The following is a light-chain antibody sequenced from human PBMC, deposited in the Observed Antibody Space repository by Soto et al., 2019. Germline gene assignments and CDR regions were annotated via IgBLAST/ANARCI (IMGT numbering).Light chain of an antibody. V-gene: IGKV3-15*01. J-gene: IGKJ5*01. CDR2: GTS. CDR1: QSVASN. Sequence: EIVMTQSPASLSVSPGESVTLSCRASQSVASNLAWYQQKPGQAPRLLIYGTSTRANGVPARFSGSGSGTDFTLTISSLQAADFAVYHCQQYNNWPITFGQGTRLDIK. CDR3: QQYNNWPIT.